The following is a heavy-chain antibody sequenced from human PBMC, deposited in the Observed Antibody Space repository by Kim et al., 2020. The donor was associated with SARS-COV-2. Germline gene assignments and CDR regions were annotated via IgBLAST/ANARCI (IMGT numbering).Heavy chain of an antibody. V-gene: IGHV3-21*01. Sequence: GGSLRLSCAASGFTFSSYSMNWVRQAPGKGLEWVSSISSSSSYIYYADSVKGRFTISRDNAKNSLYLQMNSLRAEDTAVYYCARDPAGLAEGMDVWGQGTTVTVSS. CDR2: ISSSSSYI. J-gene: IGHJ6*02. D-gene: IGHD3-16*01. CDR1: GFTFSSYS. CDR3: ARDPAGLAEGMDV.